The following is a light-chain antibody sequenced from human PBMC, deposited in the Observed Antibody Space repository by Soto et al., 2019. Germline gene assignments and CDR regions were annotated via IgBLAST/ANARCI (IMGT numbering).Light chain of an antibody. Sequence: QSALTQPASVSGSPGQSITISCTGTSSDPATYNLVSWYQHRPGKAPQLIIYEVAKRPSGVPTRFSGSQSGDTASLTISGLQAEDEADYYCCSRLFGGGTQLTV. CDR1: SSDPATYNL. V-gene: IGLV2-23*02. CDR3: CSRL. CDR2: EVA. J-gene: IGLJ2*01.